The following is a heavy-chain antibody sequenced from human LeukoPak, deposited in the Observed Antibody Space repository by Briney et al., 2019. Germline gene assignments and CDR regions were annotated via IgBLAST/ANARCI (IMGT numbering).Heavy chain of an antibody. CDR2: IDWDDDT. Sequence: SGPALVKPTQTPTLTCTFSGFSLNTRQMCVAWIRQPPGKALEWLARIDWDDDTFYSTSLKTRLSISKDTSKNQVVLTMTNMDPVDTGTYYCARMTPDSPSFDYWGQGTLVTVSS. CDR3: ARMTPDSPSFDY. CDR1: GFSLNTRQMC. J-gene: IGHJ4*02. V-gene: IGHV2-70*17. D-gene: IGHD1-14*01.